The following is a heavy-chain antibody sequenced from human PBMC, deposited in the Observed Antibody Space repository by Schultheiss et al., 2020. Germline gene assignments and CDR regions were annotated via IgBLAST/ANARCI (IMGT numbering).Heavy chain of an antibody. CDR2: ISYDGSNK. Sequence: GGSLRLSCAASGFTFSSYGMHWVRQAPGKGLEWVAVISYDGSNKYYADSVKGRFTISRDNSQDTLYLQMNSLRAEDTAVYYCAGTSMVRGVTVFDYWGQGTRVNV. D-gene: IGHD3-10*01. CDR3: AGTSMVRGVTVFDY. J-gene: IGHJ4*02. V-gene: IGHV3-30*03. CDR1: GFTFSSYG.